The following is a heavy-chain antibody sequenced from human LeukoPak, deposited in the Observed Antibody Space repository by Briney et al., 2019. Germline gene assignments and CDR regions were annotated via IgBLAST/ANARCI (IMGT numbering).Heavy chain of an antibody. J-gene: IGHJ3*02. D-gene: IGHD1-7*01. V-gene: IGHV3-30*04. Sequence: PGGSLRLSCAASGFTFSSYAMHWVRQAPGKGLEWVAVISYNGSNKYYADSVKGRFTISRDNSKNTLYLQMNSLRAEDTAVYYCARTDWNSAAFDIWGQGTMVTVSS. CDR2: ISYNGSNK. CDR3: ARTDWNSAAFDI. CDR1: GFTFSSYA.